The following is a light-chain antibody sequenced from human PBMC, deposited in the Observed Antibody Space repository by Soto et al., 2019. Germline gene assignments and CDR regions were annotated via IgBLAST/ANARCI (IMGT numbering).Light chain of an antibody. CDR1: QGLSSY. CDR3: LSGHSRP. CDR2: VAS. J-gene: IGKJ4*01. Sequence: DIQMTQSPSSVSASVGDRVTITCRASQGLSSYLAWYQQKPGKAPKLLIYVASNLQSGVPSRFSGSGSGTDFTLTISSLQPEDFATYFCLSGHSRPFGGGTKVEIK. V-gene: IGKV1-12*02.